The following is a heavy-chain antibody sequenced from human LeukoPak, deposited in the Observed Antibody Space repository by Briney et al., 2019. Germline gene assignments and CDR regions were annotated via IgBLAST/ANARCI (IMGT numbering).Heavy chain of an antibody. CDR2: ISNNGKT. V-gene: IGHV4-59*08. D-gene: IGHD2/OR15-2a*01. Sequence: SETLSLTCTVSGASISSSSWTWIRQSPGKGLESLGFISNNGKTKYKSSFEGRVTMSLDTSKSQFSLTLSFVTAADTAVYYCARRIFSGTFRRLLYSFMDVWGKGTTVIVS. CDR3: ARRIFSGTFRRLLYSFMDV. J-gene: IGHJ6*03. CDR1: GASISSSS.